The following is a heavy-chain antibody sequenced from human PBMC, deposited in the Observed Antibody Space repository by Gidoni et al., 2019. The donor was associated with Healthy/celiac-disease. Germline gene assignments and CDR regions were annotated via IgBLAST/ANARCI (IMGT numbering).Heavy chain of an antibody. CDR2: INHSGST. CDR1: GGSFSGYY. Sequence: QVQLQQWGAGLLKPSETLSLTCAVYGGSFSGYYWSWIRQPPGKGLEWIGEINHSGSTNYNPSLKSRVTISVDTAGYYCARGHGLRQWPVRKVCWFDPWGQGTLVTVSS. D-gene: IGHD6-19*01. CDR3: DP. J-gene: IGHJ5*02. V-gene: IGHV4-34*01.